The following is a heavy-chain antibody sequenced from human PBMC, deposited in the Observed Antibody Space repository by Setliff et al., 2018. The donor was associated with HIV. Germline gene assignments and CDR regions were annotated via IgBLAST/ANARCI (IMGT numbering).Heavy chain of an antibody. CDR2: IIPMYNIP. CDR3: ARDQTGVAAAAFGGGSAWSDEGFDI. Sequence: AASVKVSCKTSGGTLSNYVITWVRQAPGQGLEWMGMIIPMYNIPAYAQKFQGRVTFTADESTSTAYTELSSLSSEDTAVYYCARDQTGVAAAAFGGGSAWSDEGFDIWGQGTMVTVSS. CDR1: GGTLSNYV. J-gene: IGHJ3*02. V-gene: IGHV1-69*13. D-gene: IGHD6-13*01.